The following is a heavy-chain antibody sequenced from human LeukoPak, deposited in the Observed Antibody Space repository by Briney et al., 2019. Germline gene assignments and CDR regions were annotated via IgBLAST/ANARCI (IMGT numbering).Heavy chain of an antibody. J-gene: IGHJ5*02. CDR3: ARSHSRYYDFWSGTKGNWFDP. V-gene: IGHV4-34*01. CDR1: GGSFSGYY. Sequence: KPSETLSLTCAVYGGSFSGYYWSWIRQPPGKGLEWIGEINHSGSTNYNPSLKSRVTISVDTSKNQFSLKLSSVTAADTAVSYCARSHSRYYDFWSGTKGNWFDPWGQGTLVTVSS. D-gene: IGHD3-3*01. CDR2: INHSGST.